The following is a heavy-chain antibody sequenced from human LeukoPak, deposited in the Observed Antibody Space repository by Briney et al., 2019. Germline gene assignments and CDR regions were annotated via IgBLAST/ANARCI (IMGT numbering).Heavy chain of an antibody. CDR1: GGSLTSFY. J-gene: IGHJ6*03. CDR2: IDTSGSI. D-gene: IGHD1-26*01. CDR3: ARGQWELLRYNYIDV. Sequence: SETLSLTCTVSGGSLTSFYWNWIRQPAGKGLGWIGRIDTSGSINYNPSLKSRVTMSVDTSKNQFSLRLSSVTAADTAVYYCARGQWELLRYNYIDVWGKGTTVTVSS. V-gene: IGHV4-4*07.